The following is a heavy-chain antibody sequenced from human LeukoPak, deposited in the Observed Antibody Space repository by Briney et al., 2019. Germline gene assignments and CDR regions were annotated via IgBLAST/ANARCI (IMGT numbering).Heavy chain of an antibody. Sequence: PGGSLRLSCAASGFTFSNYYMHWVRQAPGKGLEGVAVVHHDGSERYYADSVKGRFTISRDNSKNTLYVQMDSLRVEDTAVYYCATGSGYYYDHWGQGTLVTVSS. CDR2: VHHDGSER. D-gene: IGHD3-22*01. CDR1: GFTFSNYY. J-gene: IGHJ4*02. V-gene: IGHV3-30*02. CDR3: ATGSGYYYDH.